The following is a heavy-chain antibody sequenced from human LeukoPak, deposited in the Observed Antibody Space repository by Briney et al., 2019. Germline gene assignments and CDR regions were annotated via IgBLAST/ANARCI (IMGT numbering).Heavy chain of an antibody. CDR1: GGSISSGGYS. J-gene: IGHJ4*02. Sequence: SQTLSLTCDVSGGSISSGGYSWSWIRQPPGKGLEWIGYIYHSGSTYYNSSLKSRVTISVDTSKNQFSLKLSSGTAADTAVYYCARGGGGDQSFDYWGQGTLVTVSS. V-gene: IGHV4-30-2*01. CDR2: IYHSGST. CDR3: ARGGGGDQSFDY. D-gene: IGHD2-21*02.